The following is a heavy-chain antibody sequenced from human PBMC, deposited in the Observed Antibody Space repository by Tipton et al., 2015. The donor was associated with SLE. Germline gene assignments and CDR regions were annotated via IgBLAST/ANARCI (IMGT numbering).Heavy chain of an antibody. J-gene: IGHJ4*02. V-gene: IGHV3-23*03. CDR1: GFTFSSHT. D-gene: IGHD3-10*01. CDR2: IYSDGST. CDR3: AKNKGTY. Sequence: SLRLSCAASGFTFSSHTMSWVRQAPGKGLEWVSVIYSDGSTDHGDSVKGRFTVSRDNYRNTLYLQMDYLSAEDTAVYYCAKNKGTYWGQGTLVTVSS.